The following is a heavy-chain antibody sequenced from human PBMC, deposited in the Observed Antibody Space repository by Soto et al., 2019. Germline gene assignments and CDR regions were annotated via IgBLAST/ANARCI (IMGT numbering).Heavy chain of an antibody. CDR2: IYYSGST. J-gene: IGHJ6*02. D-gene: IGHD6-19*01. CDR3: TPHSGSGSGWYTYYYYGMDV. CDR1: GGSISSSSYY. Sequence: SETLSLTCTVSGGSISSSSYYWGWIRQPPGKGLEWIGSIYYSGSTYYNPSLKSRVTISVDTSKNQFSLKLSSVTAADTAGYYCTPHSGSGSGWYTYYYYGMDVWGQGTTVTVSS. V-gene: IGHV4-39*01.